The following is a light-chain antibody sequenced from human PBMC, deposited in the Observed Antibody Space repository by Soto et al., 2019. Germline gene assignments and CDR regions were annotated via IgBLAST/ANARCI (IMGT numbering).Light chain of an antibody. Sequence: EIVLTQSPATLSLSPGERATLSCRGSLSISSYLAWYQQKPGQAPRLLIYDASNRATGIPARFSGSGSGTDFTLTISSLEPEDFVVYYCQQRSNWPLYTFGPGTKLEIK. V-gene: IGKV3-11*01. CDR1: LSISSY. J-gene: IGKJ2*01. CDR2: DAS. CDR3: QQRSNWPLYT.